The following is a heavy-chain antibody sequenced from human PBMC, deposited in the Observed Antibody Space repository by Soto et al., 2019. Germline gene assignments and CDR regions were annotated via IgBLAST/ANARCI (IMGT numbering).Heavy chain of an antibody. CDR3: ARTLYGDNVDS. Sequence: ASVKVSCKASGYTFTSYAMLWVRQAPGQRLEWMGWINAGNGNTKYSQKFQGRVTMTRNTSVSTAYMELSSLRSEDTAVYYCARTLYGDNVDSWGQGTLVTVSS. CDR1: GYTFTSYA. CDR2: INAGNGNT. J-gene: IGHJ4*02. D-gene: IGHD4-17*01. V-gene: IGHV1-3*01.